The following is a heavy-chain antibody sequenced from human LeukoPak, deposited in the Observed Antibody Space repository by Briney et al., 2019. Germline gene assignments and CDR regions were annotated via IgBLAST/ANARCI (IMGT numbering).Heavy chain of an antibody. D-gene: IGHD6-13*01. CDR2: IYYSGST. Sequence: SETLSLTCTVSGGSISSYYWSWIRQPPGKGLEWIGYIYYSGSTNYNPSLKSRVTISVDTSKNQFSLKLSSVTAADTAVYYCARHSGTQRLFDPWGQGTLVTVSS. CDR1: GGSISSYY. V-gene: IGHV4-59*01. J-gene: IGHJ5*02. CDR3: ARHSGTQRLFDP.